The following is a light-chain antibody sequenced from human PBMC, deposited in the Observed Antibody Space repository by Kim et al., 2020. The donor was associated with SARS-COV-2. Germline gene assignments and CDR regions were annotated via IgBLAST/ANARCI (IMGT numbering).Light chain of an antibody. CDR3: QQYNNWPPWA. Sequence: IVMTQSPATLSVSPGERATLSCRASQSISSKLAWYQQKPGQAPRLLIYDASTRATEIPARFSGSGSGTEFTLTISSLQSEDFAIYYCQQYNNWPPWAFGQGTRVEI. J-gene: IGKJ1*01. CDR1: QSISSK. V-gene: IGKV3-15*01. CDR2: DAS.